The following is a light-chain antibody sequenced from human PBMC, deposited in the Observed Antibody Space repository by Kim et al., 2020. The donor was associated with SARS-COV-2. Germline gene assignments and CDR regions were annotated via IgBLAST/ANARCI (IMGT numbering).Light chain of an antibody. CDR2: GKN. CDR1: RLRSYF. Sequence: VALRQTVRITRQGARLRSYFSTWFQQKPRQAPILVIYGKNNRPSGIPGRFSGSSSGNTASLTITGTQAGDEADYYCNSRDSNDNVVFGGGTKLTVL. CDR3: NSRDSNDNVV. V-gene: IGLV3-19*01. J-gene: IGLJ2*01.